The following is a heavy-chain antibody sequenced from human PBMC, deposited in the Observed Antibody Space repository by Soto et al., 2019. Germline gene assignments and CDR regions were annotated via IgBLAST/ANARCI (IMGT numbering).Heavy chain of an antibody. J-gene: IGHJ4*02. CDR2: XSXXXSXK. Sequence: GGSLRLSCADSGFTFSSYGMHWVRQAPGKGLEWVXVXSXXXSXKXXXDXXXXRFTISRDNSKNTLYLQMKSLRAEDTAVYYCAKTPTRSTVTYFDYRGQGTLVTVSS. D-gene: IGHD4-4*01. CDR1: GFTFSSYG. V-gene: IGHV3-30*18. CDR3: AKTPTRSTVTYFDY.